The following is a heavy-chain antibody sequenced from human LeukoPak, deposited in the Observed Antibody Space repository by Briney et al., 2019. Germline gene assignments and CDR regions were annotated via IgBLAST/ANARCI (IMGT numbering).Heavy chain of an antibody. CDR2: IYYSGST. D-gene: IGHD1-26*01. CDR1: GGSISSSSYY. CDR3: ARLLREFDY. Sequence: SETLSLTCTVSGGSISSSSYYWGWIRQPPGKGLEWIGSIYYSGSTYYNPSLKSRVTISADTSKNQFSLKLSSVTAADTAVYYCARLLREFDYWGQGTLVTVSS. J-gene: IGHJ4*02. V-gene: IGHV4-39*01.